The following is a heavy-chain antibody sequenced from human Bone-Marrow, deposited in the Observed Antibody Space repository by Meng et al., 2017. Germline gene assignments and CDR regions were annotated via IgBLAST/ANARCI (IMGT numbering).Heavy chain of an antibody. D-gene: IGHD3-10*01. V-gene: IGHV4-59*01. Sequence: GSLRLSCTASGGSISSYYWSWIRQPPGKGLEWIGYIYYSGSTNYNPSLKSRVTISVDTSKNQFSLKLSSVTAADTAVYYCARDEGGVVLGAFDIWGQGTMVTVSS. CDR1: GGSISSYY. CDR2: IYYSGST. CDR3: ARDEGGVVLGAFDI. J-gene: IGHJ3*02.